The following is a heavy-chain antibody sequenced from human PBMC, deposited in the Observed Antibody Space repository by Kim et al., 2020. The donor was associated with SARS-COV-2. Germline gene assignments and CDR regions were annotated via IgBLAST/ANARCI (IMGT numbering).Heavy chain of an antibody. CDR2: IYYSGST. V-gene: IGHV4-61*01. J-gene: IGHJ4*02. D-gene: IGHD6-19*01. CDR3: AGDSSGWYLLFDY. Sequence: SETLSLTCTVSGGSVSSGSYYWSWIRQPPGKGLEWIGYIYYSGSTNYNPSLKSRVTISVDTSKNQFSLKLSSVTAADAAVYYCAGDSSGWYLLFDYWGQGTLVTVSS. CDR1: GGSVSSGSYY.